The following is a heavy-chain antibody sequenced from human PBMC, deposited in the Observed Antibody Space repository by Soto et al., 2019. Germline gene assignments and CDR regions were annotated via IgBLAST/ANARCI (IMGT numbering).Heavy chain of an antibody. V-gene: IGHV4-59*01. CDR3: ARDQIIFVRGARYYYGMDV. D-gene: IGHD3-10*02. Sequence: SETLSLTCTVSGGSTSSYYWSWIRQPPGKGLEWIGYIYYSGSTNYNPSLKSRVTISVDTSKNQFSLKLSSVTAADTAVYYCARDQIIFVRGARYYYGMDVWCQGTTVTVFS. CDR2: IYYSGST. CDR1: GGSTSSYY. J-gene: IGHJ6*02.